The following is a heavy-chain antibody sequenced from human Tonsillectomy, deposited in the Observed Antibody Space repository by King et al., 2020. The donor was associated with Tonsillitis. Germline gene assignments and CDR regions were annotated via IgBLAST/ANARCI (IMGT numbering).Heavy chain of an antibody. CDR1: GFTFSGYG. V-gene: IGHV3-30*18. J-gene: IGHJ6*02. D-gene: IGHD3-3*01. Sequence: VQLVESGGGVVQPGRSLRLSCAASGFTFSGYGMHWVRQAPGKGLEWVAIISYDANNRYYADSVKGRFTISRDNSKNTLYLQMNSLRAEDTAVYYCAEESFYDFWSGYYTYHMDVWGQGTTVTVSS. CDR2: ISYDANNR. CDR3: AEESFYDFWSGYYTYHMDV.